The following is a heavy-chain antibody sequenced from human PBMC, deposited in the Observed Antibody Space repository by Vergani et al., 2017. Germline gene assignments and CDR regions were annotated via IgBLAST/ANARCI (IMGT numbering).Heavy chain of an antibody. CDR1: GGSTRSTFNY. CDR2: IYYSGST. D-gene: IGHD3-10*01. Sequence: QLQLQESDPGLVKPLETLSLTCTVSGGSTRSTFNYSGWIRQPPGKGLEWIGTIYYSGSTNYNPSLKSRVTISVDTSKNQFSLKLNTVTAADTAVYYCARHKVQLVPGNYYYYSKDVWGQGTTVTVSS. V-gene: IGHV4-39*01. J-gene: IGHJ6*02. CDR3: ARHKVQLVPGNYYYYSKDV.